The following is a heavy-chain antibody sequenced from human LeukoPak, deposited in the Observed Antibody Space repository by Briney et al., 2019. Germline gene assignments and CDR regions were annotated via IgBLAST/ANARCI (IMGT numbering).Heavy chain of an antibody. V-gene: IGHV4-4*07. CDR3: ARDSWGFPYWYFDL. J-gene: IGHJ2*01. CDR2: IYTSGST. CDR1: GGSISSHY. D-gene: IGHD6-13*01. Sequence: SETLSLTCTVSGGSISSHYWSWIRQPAGKGLEWIGRIYTSGSTNYNPSLKSRVTMSVDTSKNQFSLKLSSVTAADTAVYYCARDSWGFPYWYFDLWGRGTLVTVSS.